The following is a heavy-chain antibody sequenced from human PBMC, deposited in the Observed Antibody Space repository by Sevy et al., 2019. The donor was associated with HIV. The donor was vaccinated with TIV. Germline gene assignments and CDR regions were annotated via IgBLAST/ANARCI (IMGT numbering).Heavy chain of an antibody. CDR3: TMYLGYCRSTSCHYYFDN. CDR2: IRMKANSYAT. CDR1: GFTFSGSA. Sequence: GGSLRLSCAASGFTFSGSALHWVRQASGKGLEWVGRIRMKANSYATAYAASVKGRFTISRDDSKNSAYLQMNSLKTEDTAVYYCTMYLGYCRSTSCHYYFDNWGQGTLVTVSS. V-gene: IGHV3-73*01. J-gene: IGHJ4*02. D-gene: IGHD2-2*03.